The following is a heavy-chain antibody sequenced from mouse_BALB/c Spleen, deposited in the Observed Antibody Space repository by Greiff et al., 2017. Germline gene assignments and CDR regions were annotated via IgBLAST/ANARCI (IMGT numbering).Heavy chain of an antibody. D-gene: IGHD2-12*01. CDR1: GFNIKDTY. CDR2: IDPANGNT. CDR3: ACYDHYAMDY. J-gene: IGHJ4*01. Sequence: EVQLQQSGAELVKPGASVKLSCTASGFNIKDTYMHWVKQRPEQGLEWIGRIDPANGNTKYDPKFQGKATITADTSSNTAYLQLSSLTSEDTAVYYCACYDHYAMDYWGQGTSVTVSS. V-gene: IGHV14-3*02.